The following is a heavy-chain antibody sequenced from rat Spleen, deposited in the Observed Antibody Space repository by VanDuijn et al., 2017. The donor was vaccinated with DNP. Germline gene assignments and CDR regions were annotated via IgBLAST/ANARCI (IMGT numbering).Heavy chain of an antibody. Sequence: EVQLVESGGGLVQPGRSLKLSCAASGFTFSHYDMAGVRQAPTKGLEWVASISYDGLSTNYRDSVKGRFTISRDNAKSTLYLQMDSVRSEDTATYYCAKPDQWGQGVMVTVSS. CDR2: ISYDGLST. V-gene: IGHV5-7*01. J-gene: IGHJ2*01. CDR1: GFTFSHYD. CDR3: AKPDQ.